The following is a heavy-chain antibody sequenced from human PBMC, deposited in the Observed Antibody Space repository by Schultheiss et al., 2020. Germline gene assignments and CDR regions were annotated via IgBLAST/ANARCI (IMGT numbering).Heavy chain of an antibody. CDR1: GYTFTSYD. CDR2: MNPNSGNT. D-gene: IGHD3-16*02. Sequence: GESLKISCKASGYTFTSYDINWVRQATGQGLEWMGWMNPNSGNTGYAQKFQGRVTMTRNTSISTAYMELSSLRSEDTAVYYCARSGSATFGGVTVGYWGQGTLVTVSS. V-gene: IGHV1-8*01. J-gene: IGHJ4*02. CDR3: ARSGSATFGGVTVGY.